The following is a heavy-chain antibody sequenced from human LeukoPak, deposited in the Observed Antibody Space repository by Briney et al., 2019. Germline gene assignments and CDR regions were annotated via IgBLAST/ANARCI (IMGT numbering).Heavy chain of an antibody. CDR3: ARDDADSAYADGDY. D-gene: IGHD5-12*01. Sequence: GASVKVSCKASGGIFSSYTISWVRQAPGQGLEWRGRITPLLGIANYAQKFQGRVTIIADKSTSTAYMELSSLRSEDTAVYYCARDDADSAYADGDYWGQGTLVTVSS. V-gene: IGHV1-69*04. CDR2: ITPLLGIA. CDR1: GGIFSSYT. J-gene: IGHJ4*02.